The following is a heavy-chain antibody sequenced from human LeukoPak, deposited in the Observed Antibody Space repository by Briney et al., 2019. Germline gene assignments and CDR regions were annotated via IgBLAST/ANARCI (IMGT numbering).Heavy chain of an antibody. Sequence: ASVKVSCKSSGYTFTSYGITWVRQAPGQGLEWMGWISGYNANTNYAQKLQDRVTMTTDTSTSTAYMELRSLKSDDTAVYYCVRGVGVSRFNYLDSWGQGTLVIVSS. D-gene: IGHD6-13*01. V-gene: IGHV1-18*01. CDR1: GYTFTSYG. J-gene: IGHJ4*02. CDR3: VRGVGVSRFNYLDS. CDR2: ISGYNANT.